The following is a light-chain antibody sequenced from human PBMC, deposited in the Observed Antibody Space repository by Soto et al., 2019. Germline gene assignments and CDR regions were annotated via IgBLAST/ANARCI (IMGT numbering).Light chain of an antibody. CDR1: NIESKS. CDR2: ADD. V-gene: IGLV3-21*02. Sequence: SYELTQPPSVSVAPGQTARIMCGGNNIESKSVHWYQQKAGQAPVLVVYADDDRPSGIPERFSGSNSGNTATLTITRVEAGDEVDYFCQVWDSSRALHVFVSGNKVTV. CDR3: QVWDSSRALHV. J-gene: IGLJ1*01.